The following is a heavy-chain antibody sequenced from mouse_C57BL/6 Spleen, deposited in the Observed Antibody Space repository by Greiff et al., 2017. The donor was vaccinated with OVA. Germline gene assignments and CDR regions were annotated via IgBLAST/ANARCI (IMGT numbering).Heavy chain of an antibody. Sequence: QVQLQQPGAELVRPGSSVKLSCTASGYTFTSYWMDWVQQRPGQGLEWIGNIYPSDSETHYNQKFKDKATLTVDKSSSTAYMQLSSLTSEDSAVYYCARTDYRGAWFAYWGQGTLVTVSA. D-gene: IGHD2-4*01. CDR1: GYTFTSYW. CDR2: IYPSDSET. V-gene: IGHV1-61*01. J-gene: IGHJ3*01. CDR3: ARTDYRGAWFAY.